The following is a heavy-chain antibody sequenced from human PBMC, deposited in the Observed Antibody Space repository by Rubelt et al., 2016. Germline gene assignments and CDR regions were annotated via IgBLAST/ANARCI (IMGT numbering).Heavy chain of an antibody. Sequence: QVQLVQSGAELKKPGASVKISCTASGYMFSMYPLHWLRHAPGQRPEWMGWINAGNGFTKYSQTFQGRVTITRDTSASTAYMGLSSLSSEDTAFYYCSRWASVHPFDYWGQGTLVTVSS. V-gene: IGHV1-3*01. CDR3: SRWASVHPFDY. CDR2: INAGNGFT. D-gene: IGHD5/OR15-5a*01. J-gene: IGHJ4*02. CDR1: GYMFSMYP.